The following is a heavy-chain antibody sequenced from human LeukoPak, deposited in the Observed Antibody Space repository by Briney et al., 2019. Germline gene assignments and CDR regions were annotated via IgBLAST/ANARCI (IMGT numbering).Heavy chain of an antibody. D-gene: IGHD5-18*01. CDR1: GGSISSYY. Sequence: PSETLSLTCTVSGGSISSYYCNWIRQPAGRGLQWMGGIYTSGSTNYNPSLKSRVTMSVDTSKNQFSLKLSSVTAADTAVYYCARVGGAYNYGYFDSWGQGTLVTVSS. V-gene: IGHV4-4*07. CDR3: ARVGGAYNYGYFDS. CDR2: IYTSGST. J-gene: IGHJ4*02.